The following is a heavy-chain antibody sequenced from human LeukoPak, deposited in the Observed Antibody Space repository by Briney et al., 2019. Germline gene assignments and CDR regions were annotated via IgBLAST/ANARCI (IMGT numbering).Heavy chain of an antibody. V-gene: IGHV4-31*03. J-gene: IGHJ4*02. CDR3: ARESTVAGTGIDY. D-gene: IGHD6-19*01. CDR2: IYYSGST. Sequence: PSETLSLTYTVSGGSISSGGYYWSWIRQHPGKGLEWIGYIYYSGSTYYNPSLKSRVTISVDTSKNQFSLKLSSVTAADTAVYYCARESTVAGTGIDYWGQGTLVTVSS. CDR1: GGSISSGGYY.